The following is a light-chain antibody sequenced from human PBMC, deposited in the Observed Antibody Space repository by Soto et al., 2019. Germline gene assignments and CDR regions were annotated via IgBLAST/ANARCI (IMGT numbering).Light chain of an antibody. CDR1: QNLHSF. V-gene: IGKV3-11*01. J-gene: IGKJ5*01. Sequence: EIVLTKSPAALSVSPGARVTLSCRAGQNLHSFLNWYQQRPGQAPRPLIYDGSKRAAGVPDRISGDGSGTDYTLTISSLEPEDFAVYYCQQRTRWPMTFGQGTRLEIK. CDR3: QQRTRWPMT. CDR2: DGS.